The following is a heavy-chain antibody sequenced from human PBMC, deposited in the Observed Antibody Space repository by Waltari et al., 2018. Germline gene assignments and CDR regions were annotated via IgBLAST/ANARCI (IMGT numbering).Heavy chain of an antibody. D-gene: IGHD2-15*01. V-gene: IGHV4-4*02. CDR2: VHGSGRT. CDR3: ARDRGRGLYLDT. J-gene: IGHJ5*02. Sequence: QLQLQASGPGLVQPSGPLAVFCVVSGASVSSNYLWNLGRQSQQKGLGWVGQVHGSGRTNYSPSLASRVTVSLDTSNNHFALKMTAATAADTAVYYCARDRGRGLYLDTWGPGTLVAVS. CDR1: GASVSSNYL.